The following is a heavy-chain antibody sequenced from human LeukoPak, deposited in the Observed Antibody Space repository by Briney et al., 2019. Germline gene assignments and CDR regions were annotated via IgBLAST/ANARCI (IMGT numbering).Heavy chain of an antibody. Sequence: ASVKVSCKFFGYTLTELSMHWVRQAPGKGLEWMGGFDPEDGETIYAQKFQGRVTMTEDTSTDTAYMELSSLRSEDTAVYYCATGYDSSGYYYYGMDVWGQGTTVTVSS. D-gene: IGHD3-22*01. CDR1: GYTLTELS. J-gene: IGHJ6*02. CDR2: FDPEDGET. CDR3: ATGYDSSGYYYYGMDV. V-gene: IGHV1-24*01.